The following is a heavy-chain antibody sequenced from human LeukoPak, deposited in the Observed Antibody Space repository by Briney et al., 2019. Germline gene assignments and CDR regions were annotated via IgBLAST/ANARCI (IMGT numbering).Heavy chain of an antibody. J-gene: IGHJ5*02. D-gene: IGHD6-13*01. CDR3: AKDYSSSWYYVDP. CDR2: ISSGSSYI. Sequence: GGSLRLSCAASGFTFSSYSMNWVRQAPGKGLEWVSSISSGSSYIYYADSMKGRFTISRDNAKNSLYLQMNSLRAEDTAVYYCAKDYSSSWYYVDPWGQGTLVTVSS. V-gene: IGHV3-21*01. CDR1: GFTFSSYS.